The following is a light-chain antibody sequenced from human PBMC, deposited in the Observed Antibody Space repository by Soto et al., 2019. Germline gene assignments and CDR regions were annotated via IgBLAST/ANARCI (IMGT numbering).Light chain of an antibody. CDR2: MGS. CDR1: QSLLNRNGYYS. CDR3: MQALQLPLT. V-gene: IGKV2-28*01. J-gene: IGKJ4*01. Sequence: DIVMTQSPLFLPVTPGEPASISCRSSQSLLNRNGYYSLDWYLQKPGQSPQLLIYMGSNRASGVPDRFSGSGSGTDFTLKISRVEAEDVGVYYCMQALQLPLTFGGGTKVGIK.